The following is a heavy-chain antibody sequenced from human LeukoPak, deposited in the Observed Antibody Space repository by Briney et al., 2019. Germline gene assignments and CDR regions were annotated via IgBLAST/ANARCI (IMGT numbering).Heavy chain of an antibody. CDR1: GFTFSTYG. CDR3: VKKRSPFDAFDI. CDR2: IWSDGSNR. V-gene: IGHV3-33*06. Sequence: GGSLRLSCAASGFTFSTYGMHWVHQAPGKGLEWVAVIWSDGSNRFYADSVKGRFTFSRDNSKNTLSLQMNSLRAEDTAVYYCVKKRSPFDAFDIWGQGTMVTVSS. J-gene: IGHJ3*02.